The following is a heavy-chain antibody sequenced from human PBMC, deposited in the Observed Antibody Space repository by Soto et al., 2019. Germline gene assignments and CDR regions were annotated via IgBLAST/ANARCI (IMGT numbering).Heavy chain of an antibody. CDR2: ISAYNGNT. V-gene: IGHV1-18*04. J-gene: IGHJ6*02. D-gene: IGHD6-6*01. CDR3: ARGAARRPDYYYYGMDV. CDR1: GYTFTSYG. Sequence: GVSVKVSCKASGYTFTSYGISWVRQAPGQGLEWMGWISAYNGNTNYAQKLQGRVTMTTDTSTSTAYMELRSLRSDDTAVYYCARGAARRPDYYYYGMDVWGQGTTVTVSS.